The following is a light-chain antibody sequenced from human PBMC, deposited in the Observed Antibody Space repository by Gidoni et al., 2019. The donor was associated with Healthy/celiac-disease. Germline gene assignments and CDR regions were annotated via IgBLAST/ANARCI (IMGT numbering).Light chain of an antibody. Sequence: DIQLTQSPSSLSASVGDRVTITCRASQSISSYLNWYQQKPGKAPKLLIYAASSLQSGVPSRFSGSGSGTDFTLTISSLQQEDFATYYCQQSYRTPDTFGQGTKLEIK. J-gene: IGKJ2*01. V-gene: IGKV1-39*01. CDR1: QSISSY. CDR2: AAS. CDR3: QQSYRTPDT.